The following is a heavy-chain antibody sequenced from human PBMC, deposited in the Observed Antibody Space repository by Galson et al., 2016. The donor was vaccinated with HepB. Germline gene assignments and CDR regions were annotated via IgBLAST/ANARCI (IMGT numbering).Heavy chain of an antibody. Sequence: SLRLSCAASGFAFSGSAMYWARQAPGKWLEWVVLISYYGSYRSYTDSVKGRFTISRDNSKKTLYLQMNSLRAEDTAVYYCAKVPSMVRGFWGQGTMVTVSS. CDR1: GFAFSGSA. V-gene: IGHV3-30*04. CDR3: AKVPSMVRGF. J-gene: IGHJ3*01. CDR2: ISYYGSYR. D-gene: IGHD3-10*01.